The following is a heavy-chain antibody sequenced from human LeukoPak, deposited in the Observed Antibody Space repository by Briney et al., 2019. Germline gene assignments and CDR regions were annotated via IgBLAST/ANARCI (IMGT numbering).Heavy chain of an antibody. CDR1: GYTFTGYY. D-gene: IGHD3-9*01. CDR3: ARNFDMKGFDP. V-gene: IGHV1-2*02. J-gene: IGHJ5*02. Sequence: ASVRVSCKASGYTFTGYYMNWVRQAPGQGLEWMGWINSDSGFTKYAQKFQGRVTMTRDTSITTVYMDLTRLTSDDTAVYYCARNFDMKGFDPWGQGTLVTVSS. CDR2: INSDSGFT.